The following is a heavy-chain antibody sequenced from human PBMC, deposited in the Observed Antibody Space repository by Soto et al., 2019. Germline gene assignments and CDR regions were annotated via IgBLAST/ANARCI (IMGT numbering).Heavy chain of an antibody. D-gene: IGHD3-16*02. Sequence: XTLSLPCTVSGGSISSGSYYWTWSRQPPGEGLEWLWYIYYSETTNSNPSLKIRVTLSLDTSRNQFSLKLNSVTSADTAVYFCARGGLHLGEFSFGQFDSWGQGTLGTVS. V-gene: IGHV4-61*01. J-gene: IGHJ4*02. CDR2: IYYSETT. CDR3: ARGGLHLGEFSFGQFDS. CDR1: GGSISSGSYY.